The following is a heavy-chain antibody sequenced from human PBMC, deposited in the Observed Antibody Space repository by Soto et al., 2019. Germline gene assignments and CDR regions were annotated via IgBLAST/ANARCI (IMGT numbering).Heavy chain of an antibody. V-gene: IGHV4-4*02. D-gene: IGHD3-3*01. CDR3: ARREECCGMDV. J-gene: IGHJ6*02. Sequence: QVQLQESGPGLVKPSGTLSLTCAVSGGSVSSSTSWWTWVRQPPGKGLEWIGEIYHSGSTNYEPSLKSRVTIELDKSKNQFSLNLSSVTAADTAVYSCARREECCGMDVWGQGTTVTVSS. CDR2: IYHSGST. CDR1: GGSVSSSTSW.